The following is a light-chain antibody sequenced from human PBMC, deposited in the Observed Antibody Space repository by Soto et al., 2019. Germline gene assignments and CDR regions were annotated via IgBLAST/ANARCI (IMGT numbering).Light chain of an antibody. Sequence: EIVLTQSPGTLSLSPGERATLSCRASQSINNRYLAWYQQKPGQAPRLLISPASSRATGIPDRFSGSGSGTDFALTISRLEPEDFAVYYCQQFGSSPGFTFGPGTKVDIK. CDR3: QQFGSSPGFT. CDR1: QSINNRY. CDR2: PAS. V-gene: IGKV3-20*01. J-gene: IGKJ3*01.